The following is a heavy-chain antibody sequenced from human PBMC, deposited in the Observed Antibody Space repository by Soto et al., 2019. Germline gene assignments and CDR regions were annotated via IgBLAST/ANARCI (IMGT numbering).Heavy chain of an antibody. Sequence: EVQLVEPGGGLVQPGGSLRLSCAASGFTVSSNYMSWVRQAPGKGLEWVSVIYSGGSTYYADSVKGRFTISRDNSKTTLYLQMNSLRAEDTYVYYCARDMVRGMDVWGQGTTVTVSS. V-gene: IGHV3-66*01. CDR3: ARDMVRGMDV. CDR2: IYSGGST. D-gene: IGHD3-10*01. CDR1: GFTVSSNY. J-gene: IGHJ6*02.